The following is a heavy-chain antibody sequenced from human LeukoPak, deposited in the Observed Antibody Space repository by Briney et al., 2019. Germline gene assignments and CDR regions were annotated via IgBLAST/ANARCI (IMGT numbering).Heavy chain of an antibody. CDR2: ISHDGSTK. J-gene: IGHJ4*02. Sequence: GGSLRLSCAASGFIFSNYGMHWVRQAPGKGLEWVAVISHDGSTKFYADSVKGRFTISRDNAKNSLYLQMNSLRAEDTAVYYCARLLNYYDSSGFDYWGQGTLVTVSS. V-gene: IGHV3-30*03. CDR1: GFIFSNYG. CDR3: ARLLNYYDSSGFDY. D-gene: IGHD3-22*01.